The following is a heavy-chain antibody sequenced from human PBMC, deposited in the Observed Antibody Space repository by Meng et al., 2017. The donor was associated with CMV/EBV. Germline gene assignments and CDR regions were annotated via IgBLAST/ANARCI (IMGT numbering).Heavy chain of an antibody. Sequence: SVKVSCKASGGTFSSYAISWVRQAPGQGLEWMGGIIPIFGTANYAQKFQGRGTITTDESTSTAYMELSSLRSEDTAVYYCARVGIAAAGTSDYWGQGTLVTVSS. D-gene: IGHD6-13*01. CDR1: GGTFSSYA. CDR3: ARVGIAAAGTSDY. J-gene: IGHJ4*02. CDR2: IIPIFGTA. V-gene: IGHV1-69*05.